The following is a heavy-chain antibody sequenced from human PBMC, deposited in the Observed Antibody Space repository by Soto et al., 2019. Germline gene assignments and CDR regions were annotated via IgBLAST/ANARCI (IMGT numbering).Heavy chain of an antibody. J-gene: IGHJ5*02. CDR3: ARVVSPYYDVLTGNWFDP. Sequence: QVQLVQSGAEVKEPGASVKVSCKASGYTFTGYYMHWARQAPGQGLAWMGWIKSFNGDTNYAQKFQGRVTLTRDTSISTAYMELSRLKSDDTAVYYCARVVSPYYDVLTGNWFDPWGQGTLVTVSS. V-gene: IGHV1-2*02. D-gene: IGHD3-9*01. CDR1: GYTFTGYY. CDR2: IKSFNGDT.